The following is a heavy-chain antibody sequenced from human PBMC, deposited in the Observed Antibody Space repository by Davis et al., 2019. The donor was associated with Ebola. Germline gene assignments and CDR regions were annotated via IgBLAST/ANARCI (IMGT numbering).Heavy chain of an antibody. D-gene: IGHD2-8*02. CDR2: ISSSSNYI. J-gene: IGHJ4*02. CDR3: AKEKVTGSSYYIDY. V-gene: IGHV3-21*04. CDR1: GFTFSSNS. Sequence: PGGSLRLSCAASGFTFSSNSMNWVRQAPGKGLEWVSFISSSSNYIYYADSVKGRFTVSRDNAKNSLYLQMNSLRAEDTAVYYCAKEKVTGSSYYIDYWGQGTLVTVSS.